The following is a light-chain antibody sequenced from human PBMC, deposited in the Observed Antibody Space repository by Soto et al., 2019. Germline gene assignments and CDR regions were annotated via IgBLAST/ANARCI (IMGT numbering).Light chain of an antibody. J-gene: IGLJ2*01. Sequence: QSVLTQSPSASASLGASVKLTCTLSSGHSNYAIAWHQQQSEKGPRYLMKLNSDGSHSKGDGIPDRFSGSSSGAERYLTISSLQSEDEADYYCQIWGCGFVLFGGGTQLTVL. CDR1: SGHSNYA. V-gene: IGLV4-69*01. CDR2: LNSDGSH. CDR3: QIWGCGFVL.